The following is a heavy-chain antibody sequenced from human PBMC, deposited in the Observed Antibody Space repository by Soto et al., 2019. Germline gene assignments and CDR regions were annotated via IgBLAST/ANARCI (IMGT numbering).Heavy chain of an antibody. CDR3: ARRGYFATTGTSGAYNCFDP. CDR1: GYTFTSYW. CDR2: IYPGDSDT. Sequence: GESLKISCKGSGYTFTSYWIGWVRQMPGKGLEWMGIIYPGDSDTRYSPSFQGQVTISADKSISTAYLQWSSLKASDTAMYYCARRGYFATTGTSGAYNCFDPWGQGTLVTVSS. V-gene: IGHV5-51*01. J-gene: IGHJ5*02. D-gene: IGHD1-1*01.